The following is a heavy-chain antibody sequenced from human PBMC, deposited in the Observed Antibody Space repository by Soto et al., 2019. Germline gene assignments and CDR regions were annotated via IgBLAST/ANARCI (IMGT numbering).Heavy chain of an antibody. J-gene: IGHJ4*02. CDR1: GFTFSSYW. Sequence: PGRSLRLSCAASGFTFSSYWMSWVRQAPGKGLEWVASIKQDGSETYYVDSLKGRFTISRDNAKNSLYLQMNSLRAEDAAVYYCARMANWNYPTYYFDFWGQGTLVTVSS. V-gene: IGHV3-7*01. D-gene: IGHD1-7*01. CDR2: IKQDGSET. CDR3: ARMANWNYPTYYFDF.